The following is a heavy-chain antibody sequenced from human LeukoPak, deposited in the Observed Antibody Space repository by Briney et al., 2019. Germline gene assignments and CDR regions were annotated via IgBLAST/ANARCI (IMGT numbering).Heavy chain of an antibody. CDR2: INHSGST. CDR3: ARRAMRDAFDI. Sequence: PSETLSLTCAVYGGSFSGYYWSWIRQPPGKGLEWIGEINHSGSTNYNPSLKSRVTISVDTSKNQFSLKLSSVTAADTAVYYCARRAMRDAFDIWGQGTMVTVSS. D-gene: IGHD2-2*01. J-gene: IGHJ3*02. CDR1: GGSFSGYY. V-gene: IGHV4-34*01.